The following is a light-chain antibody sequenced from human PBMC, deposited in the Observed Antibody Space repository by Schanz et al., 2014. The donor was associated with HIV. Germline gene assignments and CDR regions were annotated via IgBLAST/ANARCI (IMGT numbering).Light chain of an antibody. Sequence: DIQMTQSPSSLSASVGDRVTISCRASQDISIYLNWYQLTPGKPPKLLIYGASTLQSGVPSRFSGSGSGTDFTLTINSLQPEDFVTYYCEQSYSAPSITFGQGTRLE. CDR3: EQSYSAPSIT. J-gene: IGKJ5*01. V-gene: IGKV1-39*01. CDR2: GAS. CDR1: QDISIY.